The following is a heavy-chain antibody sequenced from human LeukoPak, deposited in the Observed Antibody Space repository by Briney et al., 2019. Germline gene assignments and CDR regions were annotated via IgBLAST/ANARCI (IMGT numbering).Heavy chain of an antibody. CDR2: ISASSDST. Sequence: GGSLRLSCAASGFTFRSYGMSWFRQAPGKGLEWVSTISASSDSTYHADSAKGRFTVSRDNSRDTLYLQMNSLRADDTATYYCAKDLGIGASGFWGQGTLVTVSS. CDR3: AKDLGIGASGF. V-gene: IGHV3-23*01. CDR1: GFTFRSYG. D-gene: IGHD3-10*01. J-gene: IGHJ4*02.